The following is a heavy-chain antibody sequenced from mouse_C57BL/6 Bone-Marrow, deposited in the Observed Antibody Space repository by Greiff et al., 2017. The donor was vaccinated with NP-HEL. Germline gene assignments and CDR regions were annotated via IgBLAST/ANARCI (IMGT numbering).Heavy chain of an antibody. V-gene: IGHV1-81*01. CDR1: GYTFTSYG. J-gene: IGHJ1*03. CDR2: IYPRSGHT. D-gene: IGHD2-2*01. Sequence: QVQLKQSGAELARPGASVKLSCKASGYTFTSYGISWVKQRTGQGLEWIGEIYPRSGHTYYNEKFKGKATLTADKSSSTAYMELRSLTSEDSAVYYCARGVYGYGWYFDVWGTGTTVTVSS. CDR3: ARGVYGYGWYFDV.